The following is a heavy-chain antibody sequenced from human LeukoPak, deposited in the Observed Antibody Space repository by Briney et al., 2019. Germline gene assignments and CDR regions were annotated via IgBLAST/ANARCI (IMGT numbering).Heavy chain of an antibody. D-gene: IGHD3-10*02. CDR2: IGDSDERS. CDR3: ARPAGRVRGWYFDL. V-gene: IGHV3-23*01. J-gene: IGHJ2*01. Sequence: QSGGSLRLSCAASGFTFSSFAMSWVRQAPGKGPEWVSSIGDSDERSSYADSVKGRFTISRDNSKNTLYLQLNSLTVDDTAVYYCARPAGRVRGWYFDLWGRGTLVTVSS. CDR1: GFTFSSFA.